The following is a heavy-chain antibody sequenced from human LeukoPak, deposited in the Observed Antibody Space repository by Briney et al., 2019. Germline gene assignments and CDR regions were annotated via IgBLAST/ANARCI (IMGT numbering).Heavy chain of an antibody. CDR1: GGSISSSSYY. J-gene: IGHJ3*02. CDR2: IYYSGST. Sequence: SETLSLTCTVSGGSISSSSYYWGWIRQPPGKGLEWIGNIYYSGSTYYNPSLKSRVTISVDTSKNQFSLKLSSVTAADTAVYYCARHPSDYCSSTSCYGSDAFDIWGQGTMVTVSS. CDR3: ARHPSDYCSSTSCYGSDAFDI. D-gene: IGHD2-2*01. V-gene: IGHV4-39*01.